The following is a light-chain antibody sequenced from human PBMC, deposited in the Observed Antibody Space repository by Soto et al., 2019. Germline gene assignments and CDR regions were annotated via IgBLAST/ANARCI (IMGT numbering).Light chain of an antibody. CDR3: QQYDILPIT. V-gene: IGKV1-33*01. Sequence: DIQMTQSPSSLFASVGDRVTITCQATQDINIYLNWYQQKPGKAPNLLIYDASNLEIGVPSRSSGSGSGTHFTFTISSLQTEDIGTYYCQQYDILPITFGRGTRLEI. CDR1: QDINIY. CDR2: DAS. J-gene: IGKJ5*01.